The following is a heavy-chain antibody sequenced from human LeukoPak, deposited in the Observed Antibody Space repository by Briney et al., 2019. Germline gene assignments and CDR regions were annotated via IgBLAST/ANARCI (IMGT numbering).Heavy chain of an antibody. D-gene: IGHD1-1*01. Sequence: LPGGSLRLSCAASGFTFDDYAMHWVRQPPGKGLEWVSLISEDDGRTYYADSVKGRFTISRDNSKNSLYLQMNSLRSEDTAFYYCAKALETSAGNGLFDYWGQGTLLTVSS. J-gene: IGHJ4*02. CDR3: AKALETSAGNGLFDY. V-gene: IGHV3-43*02. CDR1: GFTFDDYA. CDR2: ISEDDGRT.